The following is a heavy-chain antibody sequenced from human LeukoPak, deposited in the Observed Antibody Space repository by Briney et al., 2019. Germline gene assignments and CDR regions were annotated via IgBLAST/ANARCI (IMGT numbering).Heavy chain of an antibody. Sequence: GGSLRLSCAASGFTFSNAWMSWVRQAPGKGLEWVGRIKSKTDGGTTDYAAPVKGRFTISRDDSKNTLYLQMNSLKTEDTAVYYCTTSTYYDFWSGHVAGDAFDTWGQGTMVTVSS. CDR2: IKSKTDGGTT. D-gene: IGHD3-3*01. J-gene: IGHJ3*02. V-gene: IGHV3-15*01. CDR3: TTSTYYDFWSGHVAGDAFDT. CDR1: GFTFSNAW.